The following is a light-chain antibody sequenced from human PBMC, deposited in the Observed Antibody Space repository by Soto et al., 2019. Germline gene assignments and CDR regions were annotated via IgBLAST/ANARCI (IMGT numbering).Light chain of an antibody. CDR1: QSVSSW. Sequence: DIQMTQSPSTLSASVGDRVTITCRASQSVSSWLAWYQQRPGKAPKLLIYNASSLESGVPSRFSGSGSGTQFTLTISSLQPDDLATYYCQQYDNGWTFGQGTKVEIK. CDR3: QQYDNGWT. J-gene: IGKJ1*01. CDR2: NAS. V-gene: IGKV1-5*03.